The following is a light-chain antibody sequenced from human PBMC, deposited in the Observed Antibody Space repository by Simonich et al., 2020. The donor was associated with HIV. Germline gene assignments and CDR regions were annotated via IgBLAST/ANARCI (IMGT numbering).Light chain of an antibody. CDR2: EGT. CDR3: SSYSGTTSFLV. Sequence: QSALPQPASVSGSPGPSLTISCTETSSAVGNYNLVSWYQQYPGKAPKLMIYEGTKRPAGVANRFAGAKAGNTASRTISGLQAEDEADYYCSSYSGTTSFLVFGGGTKLTVL. CDR1: SSAVGNYNL. J-gene: IGLJ2*01. V-gene: IGLV2-23*03.